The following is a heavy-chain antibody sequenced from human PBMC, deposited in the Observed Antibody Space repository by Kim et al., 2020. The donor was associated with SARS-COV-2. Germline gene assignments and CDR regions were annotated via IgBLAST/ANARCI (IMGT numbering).Heavy chain of an antibody. CDR1: GFTFSSYA. D-gene: IGHD1-26*01. Sequence: GGSLRLSCAASGFTFSSYAMSWVRQAPGKGLEWVSAISGSGGSTYYADSVKGRFTISRDNSKNTLYLQMNSLRAEDTAVYYCVGRGSMILGAFDIWGQGTMVTVSS. CDR2: ISGSGGST. CDR3: VGRGSMILGAFDI. J-gene: IGHJ3*02. V-gene: IGHV3-23*01.